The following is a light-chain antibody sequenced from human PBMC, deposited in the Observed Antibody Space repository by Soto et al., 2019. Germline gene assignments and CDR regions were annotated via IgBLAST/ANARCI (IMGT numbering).Light chain of an antibody. CDR2: DSD. CDR1: SSNIGNNY. Sequence: QSVLTQPPSVSAAPGQKVTISCSGSSSNIGNNYVSWYQQLPKTAPKLLIYDSDKRPSGIPDRFSGSKSGTSATLGITGLQTGDEADYYCGTWDTSLSAVVFGGGTKVTVL. V-gene: IGLV1-51*01. CDR3: GTWDTSLSAVV. J-gene: IGLJ2*01.